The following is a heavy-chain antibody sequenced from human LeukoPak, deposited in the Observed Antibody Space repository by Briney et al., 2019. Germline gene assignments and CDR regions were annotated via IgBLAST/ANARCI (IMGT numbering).Heavy chain of an antibody. CDR1: GYTFTSYG. CDR3: ARADIVVVPAAIPIDY. CDR2: ISAYNGNT. D-gene: IGHD2-2*01. J-gene: IGHJ4*02. V-gene: IGHV1-18*01. Sequence: GASVKVSCKASGYTFTSYGISWVRQAPGQGLEWMGWISAYNGNTNYAQKLQGRVTVTTDTSTSTAYMELRSLRSDDTAVYYCARADIVVVPAAIPIDYWGQGTLVTVSS.